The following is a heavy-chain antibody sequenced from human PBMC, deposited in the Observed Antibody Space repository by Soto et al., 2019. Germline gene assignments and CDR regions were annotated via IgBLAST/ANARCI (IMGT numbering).Heavy chain of an antibody. CDR2: INHSGST. V-gene: IGHV4-34*01. Sequence: QVQLQQWGAGLLKPSETLSLTCAVYGGSFSGYYWSWIRQPPGKGLEWIGEINHSGSTNYNPSLKSRVTISVDTSKHQFSLKLSSVTAADTAVYYCARGRYKSSGYHYGRFFDYWGQGTLVTVSS. CDR3: ARGRYKSSGYHYGRFFDY. D-gene: IGHD3-22*01. J-gene: IGHJ4*02. CDR1: GGSFSGYY.